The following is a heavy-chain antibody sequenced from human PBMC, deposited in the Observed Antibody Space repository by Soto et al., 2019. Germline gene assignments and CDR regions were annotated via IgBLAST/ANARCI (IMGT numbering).Heavy chain of an antibody. Sequence: PGGSLRLSCAASGFTFSSYAMSWVRQAPGKGLEWVSAISGSGGSTYYADSVKGRFTISRDNSKNTLYLQMNSLRAEDTAVYYCAKSATVTTESYYYYGMDVWGQGTTVTVS. CDR3: AKSATVTTESYYYYGMDV. CDR2: ISGSGGST. J-gene: IGHJ6*02. D-gene: IGHD4-17*01. V-gene: IGHV3-23*01. CDR1: GFTFSSYA.